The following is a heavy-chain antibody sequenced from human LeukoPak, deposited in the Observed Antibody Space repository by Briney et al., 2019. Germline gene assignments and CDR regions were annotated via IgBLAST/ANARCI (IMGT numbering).Heavy chain of an antibody. D-gene: IGHD4-17*01. Sequence: PGGSLRLSCAASGFTFSSYSMNWVRQAPGKGLEWVSSISSSSSYIYYADSVKGRFTISRDNAKNSLYLQMNSLRAEDTAVYYCARAFYGDYYFDYWGQGTLVTVSS. J-gene: IGHJ4*02. CDR3: ARAFYGDYYFDY. CDR1: GFTFSSYS. CDR2: ISSSSSYI. V-gene: IGHV3-21*01.